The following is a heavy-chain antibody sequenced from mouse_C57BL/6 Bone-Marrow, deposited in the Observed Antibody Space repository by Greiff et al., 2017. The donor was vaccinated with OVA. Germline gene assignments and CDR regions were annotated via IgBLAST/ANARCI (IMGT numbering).Heavy chain of an antibody. CDR2: ISSCSSTI. J-gene: IGHJ4*01. CDR1: GFTFSDYG. V-gene: IGHV5-17*01. CDR3: GRGLLYAMDY. D-gene: IGHD2-3*01. Sequence: EVKLVESGGGLVKPGGSLKLSCAASGFTFSDYGMHWVRQAPEKGLEWVAYISSCSSTIYYADTVKGRFTITRDNAKNNLFLQMTRLRSEDTTMYYCGRGLLYAMDYWGQGTSVTVSA.